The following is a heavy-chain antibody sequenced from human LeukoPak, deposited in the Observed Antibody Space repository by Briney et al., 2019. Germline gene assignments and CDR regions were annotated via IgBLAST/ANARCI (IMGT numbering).Heavy chain of an antibody. V-gene: IGHV3-9*01. CDR1: GFTFDDYA. CDR3: AKSITMVRGVPIDY. D-gene: IGHD3-10*01. J-gene: IGHJ4*02. Sequence: GGSLRLSCAASGFTFDDYAMHWGRQAPGKGLEWVSGISWNSGSIGYADSVKGRFTISRDNSKNTLYLQMNSLRAEDTAVYYCAKSITMVRGVPIDYWGQGTLVTVSS. CDR2: ISWNSGSI.